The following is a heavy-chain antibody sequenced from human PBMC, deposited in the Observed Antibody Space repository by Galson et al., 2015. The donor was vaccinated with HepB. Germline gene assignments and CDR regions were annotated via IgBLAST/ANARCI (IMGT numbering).Heavy chain of an antibody. D-gene: IGHD2-21*02. J-gene: IGHJ4*02. CDR3: ARVPPTCGGDCYYYFDL. V-gene: IGHV3-66*01. CDR1: GFTVSNNY. Sequence: SLRLSCAASGFTVSNNYMTWVRQAPGKGLEWVSVIYSGDRTNHADTVKGRFTISRDTSKNTVYLQMSSLRAEDTAVYYCARVPPTCGGDCYYYFDLWGQGTLVTVSS. CDR2: IYSGDRT.